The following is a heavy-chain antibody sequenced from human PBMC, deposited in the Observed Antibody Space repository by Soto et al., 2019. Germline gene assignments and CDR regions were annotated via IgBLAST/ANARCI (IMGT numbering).Heavy chain of an antibody. CDR1: GGSISSSSYY. Sequence: QLQLQESGPGLVKPSETLSLTCTVSGGSISSSSYYWGWIRQPPGKGLEWIGSIYYSGSTYYNPSLESRVTISVDTSKNQFSLKLSSVTAADTAVYYCATYRRIAAAGTTDYFDYWGQGTLVTVSS. CDR2: IYYSGST. D-gene: IGHD6-13*01. V-gene: IGHV4-39*01. CDR3: ATYRRIAAAGTTDYFDY. J-gene: IGHJ4*02.